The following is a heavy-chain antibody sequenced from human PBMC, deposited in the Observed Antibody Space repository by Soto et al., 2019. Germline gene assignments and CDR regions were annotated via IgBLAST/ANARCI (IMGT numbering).Heavy chain of an antibody. CDR1: VCSISSRGYS. V-gene: IGHV4-30-2*01. D-gene: IGHD2-2*01. J-gene: IGHJ5*02. CDR3: ARVPDR. CDR2: IYHSGST. Sequence: SDSLSLTCAVSVCSISSRGYSWSWIRQPPGKGLEWIGYIYHSGSTYYNPSLKSRVTISVDRSKNQFSLKLSSVTAADTAVYYCARVPDRWGQGTLVTVS.